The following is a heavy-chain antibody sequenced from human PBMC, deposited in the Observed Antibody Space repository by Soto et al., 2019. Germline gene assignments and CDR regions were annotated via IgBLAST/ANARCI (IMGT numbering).Heavy chain of an antibody. D-gene: IGHD6-13*01. CDR2: INLDGTTT. CDR3: ARDAAFNRFDY. J-gene: IGHJ4*02. V-gene: IGHV3-7*01. Sequence: EVQLVESGGGLGQPGGSLRLSCAVSGFSFSSSWMTWVRQAPGNGLEWLANINLDGTTTNYVDSVKGRFTVSRDNAKKSLFLQMHSLRVEDSAVYYCARDAAFNRFDYWGQGTLVTVSS. CDR1: GFSFSSSW.